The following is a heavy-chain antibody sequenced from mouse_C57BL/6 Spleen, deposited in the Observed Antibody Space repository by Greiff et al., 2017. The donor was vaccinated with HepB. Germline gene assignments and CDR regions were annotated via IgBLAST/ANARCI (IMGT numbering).Heavy chain of an antibody. J-gene: IGHJ3*01. V-gene: IGHV1-59*01. CDR2: IDPSDSYT. D-gene: IGHD1-1*01. Sequence: QVQLQQSGAELVRPGTSVKLSCKASGYTFTSYWMHWVKQRPGQGLEWIGVIDPSDSYTNYNQKFKGKATLTVDTSSSTAYMQLSSLTSEDSAVYYCARGDYGSSYPAYWGQGTLVTVSA. CDR1: GYTFTSYW. CDR3: ARGDYGSSYPAY.